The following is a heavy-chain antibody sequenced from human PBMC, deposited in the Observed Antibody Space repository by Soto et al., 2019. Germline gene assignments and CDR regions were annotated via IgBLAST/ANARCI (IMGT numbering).Heavy chain of an antibody. CDR2: ISATGATT. CDR1: GFTFSDYA. J-gene: IGHJ1*01. D-gene: IGHD2-15*01. CDR3: AKGRKSTEKDIAVMLAAASSIQH. V-gene: IGHV3-23*01. Sequence: GGSLSLSCVASGFTFSDYAMTLVRQAPGKGLEWVSVISATGATTYYADSVRGRFTISRDNSKNTLNLQMNDLRVEDTAVIYCAKGRKSTEKDIAVMLAAASSIQHWGQGTLVTVSS.